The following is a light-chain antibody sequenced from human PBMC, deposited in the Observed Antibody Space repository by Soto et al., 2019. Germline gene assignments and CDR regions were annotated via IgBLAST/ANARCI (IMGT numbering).Light chain of an antibody. CDR3: SSYTANSTRV. Sequence: QSALTQPASVSGSPGQSITISCTGTSSDVGGYNYVSWYQHYPGKAPTLVIYEVSNRPSGVSNRCSGSKSGNTASLTISVLRAEDEADYYCSSYTANSTRVFGGGTKLTVL. J-gene: IGLJ3*02. CDR2: EVS. V-gene: IGLV2-14*01. CDR1: SSDVGGYNY.